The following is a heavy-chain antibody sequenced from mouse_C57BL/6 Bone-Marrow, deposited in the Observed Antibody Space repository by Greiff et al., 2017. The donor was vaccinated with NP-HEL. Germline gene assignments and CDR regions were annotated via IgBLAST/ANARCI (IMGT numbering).Heavy chain of an antibody. V-gene: IGHV1-54*01. Sequence: QVQLQQSGAELVRPGTSVKVSCKASGYAFTNYLIEWVKQRPGQGLEWIGVINPGSGGTNYNEKFKGKATLTAVKSSSTAYMQLSSLTSEDSAVYFCARGWLLLFDYWGQGTTLTVSS. CDR1: GYAFTNYL. J-gene: IGHJ2*01. CDR3: ARGWLLLFDY. CDR2: INPGSGGT. D-gene: IGHD2-3*01.